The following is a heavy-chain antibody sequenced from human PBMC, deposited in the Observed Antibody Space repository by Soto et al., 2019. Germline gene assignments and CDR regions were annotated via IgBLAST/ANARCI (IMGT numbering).Heavy chain of an antibody. CDR3: VRLRDFWSGYCFDY. J-gene: IGHJ4*02. V-gene: IGHV4-59*11. CDR2: IYYSGDT. Sequence: SETLSLTRTVSGGSLSSHYWGWVRQPPGKGLEWIGYIYYSGDTEYNPSLKSRVTISVDTSKNQFSLKLSSVTAADTAVYYCVRLRDFWSGYCFDYWGQGTLVTVSS. CDR1: GGSLSSHY. D-gene: IGHD3-3*01.